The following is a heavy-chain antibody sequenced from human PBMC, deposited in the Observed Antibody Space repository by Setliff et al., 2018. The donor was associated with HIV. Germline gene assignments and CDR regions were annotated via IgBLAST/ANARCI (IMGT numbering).Heavy chain of an antibody. CDR3: ARDTTYEPEYYDSSGYFYGVGPLDY. CDR2: INPSGGST. CDR1: GYIFTSHY. D-gene: IGHD3-22*01. Sequence: ASVKVSCKASGYIFTSHYIHWVRQAPGQGLEWMGMINPSGGSTTYAHKFQGRVTMTRDTSTRTVYMELSRLRAEDTAVYFCARDTTYEPEYYDSSGYFYGVGPLDYWGQGALVTVSS. V-gene: IGHV1-46*01. J-gene: IGHJ4*02.